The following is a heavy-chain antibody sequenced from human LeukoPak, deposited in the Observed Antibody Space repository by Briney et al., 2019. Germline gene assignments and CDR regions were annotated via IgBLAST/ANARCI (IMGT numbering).Heavy chain of an antibody. CDR3: ARDVGIYGEGSWFDP. Sequence: ASVKVSCKASGYTFTTYGLSWVRQAPGQGLEWLGWISTYGDNIKYAQSLQGRLTLTIDTSTSTAYMELRSLTSDDTAVYYCARDVGIYGEGSWFDPWGQGTLVTVSS. CDR1: GYTFTTYG. D-gene: IGHD4-17*01. V-gene: IGHV1-18*01. J-gene: IGHJ5*02. CDR2: ISTYGDNI.